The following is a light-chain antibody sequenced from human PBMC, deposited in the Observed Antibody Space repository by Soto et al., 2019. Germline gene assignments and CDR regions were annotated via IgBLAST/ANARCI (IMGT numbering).Light chain of an antibody. CDR2: GAS. J-gene: IGKJ4*01. CDR1: QDIRSS. CDR3: QQDSSWPLT. V-gene: IGKV3-15*01. Sequence: VVLTQSPGTLSLPPGERATLSCRASQDIRSSLAWYQQKPGQAPRLLIYGASIRATGVPATFSGSGSGTEFTLSISSLQSEHLGVYYCQQDSSWPLTFGGGTKVDIK.